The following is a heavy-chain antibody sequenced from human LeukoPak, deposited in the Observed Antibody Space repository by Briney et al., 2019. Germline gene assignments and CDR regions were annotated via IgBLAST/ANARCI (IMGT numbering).Heavy chain of an antibody. V-gene: IGHV3-30*03. CDR2: IAYHGNTE. CDR3: ARDYGGVGDYFDY. J-gene: IGHJ4*02. D-gene: IGHD3-3*01. CDR1: GFTISSHG. Sequence: PGTSLRLSCAVSGFTISSHGMHWVRQAPGKGPEWVAMIAYHGNTEYYGDSVKGRFTISRDNSKNTLYLQMDSLRAEDTAVYYCARDYGGVGDYFDYWGQGTLVTVSS.